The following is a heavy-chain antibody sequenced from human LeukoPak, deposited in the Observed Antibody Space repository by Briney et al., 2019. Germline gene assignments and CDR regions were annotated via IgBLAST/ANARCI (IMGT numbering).Heavy chain of an antibody. CDR3: ARGVEPLAVNTLAY. Sequence: PGGSLRLSCSASGFTVITNDMTWVRQAPGKEREGVSVLYSDGNKKYADSVQGRFTISRDNSKNTLYLEMNSMSPDDTAVYYCARGVEPLAVNTLAYWGQGTLVTVSS. D-gene: IGHD1-14*01. J-gene: IGHJ4*02. V-gene: IGHV3-53*01. CDR2: LYSDGNK. CDR1: GFTVITND.